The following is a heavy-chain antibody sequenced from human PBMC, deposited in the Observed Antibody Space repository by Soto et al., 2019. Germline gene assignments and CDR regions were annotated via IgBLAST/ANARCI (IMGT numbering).Heavy chain of an antibody. Sequence: GGSLRLSCAASGFTFSSYAMSWVRQAPGKGLEWVSAISGSGVSTYYADSVKGRFTISRDNSKNTLYLQMNSLRAEDTAVYYCAKSPGLYYYDSSGHYQYYYWGQGSLVPVAS. CDR1: GFTFSSYA. J-gene: IGHJ4*02. V-gene: IGHV3-23*01. D-gene: IGHD3-22*01. CDR2: ISGSGVST. CDR3: AKSPGLYYYDSSGHYQYYY.